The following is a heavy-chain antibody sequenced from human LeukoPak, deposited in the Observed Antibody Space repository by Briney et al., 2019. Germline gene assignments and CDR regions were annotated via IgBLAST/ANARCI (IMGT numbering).Heavy chain of an antibody. CDR2: IHHSGNT. CDR1: GGSISSDYYY. V-gene: IGHV4-30-4*08. CDR3: EISGGFDY. Sequence: PSQTLSPTCAVSGGSISSDYYYWSWIRQPPGKGLEWIGYIHHSGNTYYNPSLKSRLIISVDTSKNQFSLKLTSVTAADTAVYYCEISGGFDYWGQGTLVTVSS. J-gene: IGHJ4*02. D-gene: IGHD2-15*01.